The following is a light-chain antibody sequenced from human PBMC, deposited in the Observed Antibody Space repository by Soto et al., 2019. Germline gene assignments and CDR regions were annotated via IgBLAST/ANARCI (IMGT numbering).Light chain of an antibody. CDR2: GNR. CDR3: CSYAGSNTYV. CDR1: SSNLGAGYD. J-gene: IGLJ1*01. Sequence: QSVLTQPPSVSGAPGQRVTISCTGNSSNLGAGYDVHWYQQLPGAAPKLVIFGNRNRPSGVPERFSGSKSGTSASLAITGLQAEDEADYYCCSYAGSNTYVFGTGTKVTVL. V-gene: IGLV1-40*01.